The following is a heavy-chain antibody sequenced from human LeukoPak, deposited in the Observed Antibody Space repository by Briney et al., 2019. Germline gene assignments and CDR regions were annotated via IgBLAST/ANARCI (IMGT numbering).Heavy chain of an antibody. CDR1: GYTFTSYG. CDR2: ISAYNGNT. Sequence: ASVKVSCKDSGYTFTSYGISWVRQAPGQGLEWLGWISAYNGNTNYAQKLQGRVTMTTDTSTSTAYMELRSLRSDDTAVYYCARSYYYGSGSYYNWFDPWGQGTLVTVSS. V-gene: IGHV1-18*01. D-gene: IGHD3-10*01. CDR3: ARSYYYGSGSYYNWFDP. J-gene: IGHJ5*02.